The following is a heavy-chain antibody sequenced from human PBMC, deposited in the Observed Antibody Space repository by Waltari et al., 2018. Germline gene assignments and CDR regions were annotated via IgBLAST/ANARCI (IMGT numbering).Heavy chain of an antibody. Sequence: GESLRISCQVSGYSFISYWIAWVRQMPGKGLEYMGIIWPDDSDTRYSPSFQGQVIISVDKSIGTAYLQLNTLKASDTAMYYCARPRRGRDAFDVWGPGTMVTVSS. CDR2: IWPDDSDT. D-gene: IGHD3-10*01. J-gene: IGHJ3*01. CDR1: GYSFISYW. V-gene: IGHV5-51*01. CDR3: ARPRRGRDAFDV.